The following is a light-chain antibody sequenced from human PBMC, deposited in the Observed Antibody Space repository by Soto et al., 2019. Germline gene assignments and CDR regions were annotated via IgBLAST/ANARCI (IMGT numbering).Light chain of an antibody. CDR3: GSLTTSRIWL. J-gene: IGLJ3*02. Sequence: QSALSQPASVSGSPGQSITMSCTGSSSDFGDDKYVSWYQQQPGKGPNLLIYGVTNRPSGVSNRFSGSKSGNTASLTISGLQVEDEADYFCGSLTTSRIWLFGGGTKLTVL. CDR2: GVT. V-gene: IGLV2-14*01. CDR1: SSDFGDDKY.